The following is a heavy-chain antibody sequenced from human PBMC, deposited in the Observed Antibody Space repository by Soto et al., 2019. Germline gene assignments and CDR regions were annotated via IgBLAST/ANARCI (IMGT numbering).Heavy chain of an antibody. CDR1: GYSFTSYW. V-gene: IGHV5-10-1*01. CDR3: ARASPGIGVGYYYYGMGV. Sequence: PGESLKISCKGSGYSFTSYWFSWVRQMPGKGLEWMGRIDPSDSYTNYSPSFQGHVTISADKSISTAYLQWSSLKASDTAMYYCARASPGIGVGYYYYGMGVWGQGTTVTVSS. D-gene: IGHD6-19*01. CDR2: IDPSDSYT. J-gene: IGHJ6*02.